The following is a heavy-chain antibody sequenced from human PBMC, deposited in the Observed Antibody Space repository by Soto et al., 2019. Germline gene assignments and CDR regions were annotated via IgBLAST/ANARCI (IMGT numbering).Heavy chain of an antibody. CDR1: GYTFTSYG. V-gene: IGHV1-18*01. CDR3: ARGRYGDY. J-gene: IGHJ4*02. Sequence: QVHLVQSGAEVKKPGASVKVSCKASGYTFTSYGITWVRQAPVQGLEWMGWISAHNGNTDYAQKLQGRVIVTRDTSPSTACMELRSLRSDDTAVYYCARGRYGDYWGQGALVTVSS. D-gene: IGHD1-1*01. CDR2: ISAHNGNT.